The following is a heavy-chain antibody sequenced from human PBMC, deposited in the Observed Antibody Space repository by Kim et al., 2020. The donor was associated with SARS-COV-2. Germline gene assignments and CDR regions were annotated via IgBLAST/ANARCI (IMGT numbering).Heavy chain of an antibody. CDR1: GGSFSGYY. CDR2: INHSGST. Sequence: SETLSLTCAVYGGSFSGYYWSWIRQPPGKGLEWIGEINHSGSTNYNPSLKSRVTISVDTSKNQFSLKLSSVTAADTAVYYCARGGRDWYYDILTGARDLDYWGQGTLVTVSS. J-gene: IGHJ4*02. V-gene: IGHV4-34*01. CDR3: ARGGRDWYYDILTGARDLDY. D-gene: IGHD3-9*01.